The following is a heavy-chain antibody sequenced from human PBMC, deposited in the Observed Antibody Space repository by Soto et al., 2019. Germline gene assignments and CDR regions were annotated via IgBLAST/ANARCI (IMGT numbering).Heavy chain of an antibody. CDR3: ARDHRITIFGVVTPVYGMDV. D-gene: IGHD3-3*01. V-gene: IGHV1-18*04. CDR1: GYTFNSYG. Sequence: ASVKVSCKASGYTFNSYGISWVRQAPGQGLEWMGWISAYNGNTNYAQKRQGRVTMTTDTATSTDYMELRSLRSDETAVYYCARDHRITIFGVVTPVYGMDVWGQGTTVTVSS. CDR2: ISAYNGNT. J-gene: IGHJ6*02.